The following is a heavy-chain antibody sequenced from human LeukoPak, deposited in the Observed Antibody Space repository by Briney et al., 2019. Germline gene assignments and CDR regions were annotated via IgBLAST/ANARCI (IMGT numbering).Heavy chain of an antibody. D-gene: IGHD4-17*01. Sequence: GASVKVSSKISGYTLTEVSMHWVRQAPGKGLEWMGGFDPADGEPIYAQKSQGRVTMSEDTSTDTAYMDLSSLRSEDTAVYYCATEVVGYGDVHYFDSWCQGTLVTVSS. J-gene: IGHJ4*02. V-gene: IGHV1-24*01. CDR1: GYTLTEVS. CDR2: FDPADGEP. CDR3: ATEVVGYGDVHYFDS.